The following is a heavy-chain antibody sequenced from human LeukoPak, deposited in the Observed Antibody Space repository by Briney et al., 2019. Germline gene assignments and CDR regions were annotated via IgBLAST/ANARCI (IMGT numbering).Heavy chain of an antibody. J-gene: IGHJ3*02. CDR3: ARAASVYDGSGYYVDGFDI. CDR1: GGSFSGYY. D-gene: IGHD3-22*01. CDR2: INHSGST. V-gene: IGHV4-34*01. Sequence: SETLSLTCAVYGGSFSGYYWSWIRQPPGKGLEWIGEINHSGSTNYNPSLKSRVTISVDTSKNQFSLKLSSVTAADTAVYYCARAASVYDGSGYYVDGFDIWGQGTMVTVSS.